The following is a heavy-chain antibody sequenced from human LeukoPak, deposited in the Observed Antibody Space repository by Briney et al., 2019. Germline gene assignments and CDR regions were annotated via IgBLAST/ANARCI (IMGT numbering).Heavy chain of an antibody. D-gene: IGHD3-22*01. CDR3: ARGYDSSAYYPFNY. CDR2: ISDSGST. J-gene: IGHJ4*02. Sequence: SETLSLACVVSGGSLSTHHWSWIRQSPGRGLEWIGYISDSGSTNYNPSLKSRVTISVDTSKNQFSLMLSSVTAADTAVYYCARGYDSSAYYPFNYWGQGTLVTVSS. V-gene: IGHV4-59*11. CDR1: GGSLSTHH.